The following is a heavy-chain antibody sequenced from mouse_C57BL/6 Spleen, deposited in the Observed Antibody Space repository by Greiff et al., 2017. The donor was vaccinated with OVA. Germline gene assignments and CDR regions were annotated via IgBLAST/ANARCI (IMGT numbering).Heavy chain of an antibody. D-gene: IGHD2-4*01. V-gene: IGHV5-4*01. CDR1: GFTFSSYA. J-gene: IGHJ3*01. CDR3: ARDDYDVVWFAY. Sequence: EVMLVESGGGLVKPGGSLKLSCAASGFTFSSYAMSWVRQTPEKRLEWVATISDGGSYTYYPDNVKGRFTISRDNAKNNLYLQMSHLKSEDTAMYYCARDDYDVVWFAYWGQGTLVTVSA. CDR2: ISDGGSYT.